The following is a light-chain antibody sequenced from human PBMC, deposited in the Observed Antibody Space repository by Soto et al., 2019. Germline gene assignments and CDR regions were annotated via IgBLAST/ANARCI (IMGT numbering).Light chain of an antibody. CDR3: QQYGSSRRT. CDR1: QSVSSSY. CDR2: GAS. J-gene: IGKJ1*01. V-gene: IGKV3-20*01. Sequence: EMVLTQSPGTLSLSPGERATLSCRASQSVSSSYLAWYQQNPGQAPRLLIYGASSRATGIPDRFSGSGSGTDFTLTISRLEPEDFAVYYCQQYGSSRRTFGQGTKVEIK.